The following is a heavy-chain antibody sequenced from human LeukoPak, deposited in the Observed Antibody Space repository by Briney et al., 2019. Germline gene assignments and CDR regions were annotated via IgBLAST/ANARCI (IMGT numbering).Heavy chain of an antibody. CDR1: GYSISSGY. CDR3: ARDSPYCSGGSCYILYYFDY. V-gene: IGHV3-30*03. Sequence: LSLTCTVSGYSISSGYYWGWIRQPPGKGLEWVAVISYDGSNKYYADSVKGRFTISRDNSKNTLYLQMNSLRAEDTAVYYCARDSPYCSGGSCYILYYFDYWGQGTLVTVSS. D-gene: IGHD2-15*01. CDR2: ISYDGSNK. J-gene: IGHJ4*02.